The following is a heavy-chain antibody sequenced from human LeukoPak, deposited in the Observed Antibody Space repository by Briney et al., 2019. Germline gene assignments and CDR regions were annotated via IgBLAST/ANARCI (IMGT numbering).Heavy chain of an antibody. Sequence: SETLSLTCTVSGGSISNHYWTWIRQPPGKGLEWIGYIYYSGSTNYNPSLKSRVTMSVDTSKNQFSLKLSSLTAADTAVYYCATRRAVPGFYYFDYWGQGTLVTVSP. CDR3: ATRRAVPGFYYFDY. J-gene: IGHJ4*02. V-gene: IGHV4-59*08. CDR1: GGSISNHY. D-gene: IGHD2/OR15-2a*01. CDR2: IYYSGST.